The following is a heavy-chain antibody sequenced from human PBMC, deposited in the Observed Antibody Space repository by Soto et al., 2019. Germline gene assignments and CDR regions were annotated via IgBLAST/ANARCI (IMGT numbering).Heavy chain of an antibody. CDR1: GYSFTSYW. V-gene: IGHV5-10-1*01. Sequence: PGESLKISCKGSGYSFTSYWISWVRQMPGKGLEWMGRIDPSDSYTKYSPSFQGHVTISADKSISTAYLQWSSLKASDTAMYYCAISKVTTNYYYYVMDVWGQGTTVTVSS. CDR3: AISKVTTNYYYYVMDV. CDR2: IDPSDSYT. D-gene: IGHD4-17*01. J-gene: IGHJ6*02.